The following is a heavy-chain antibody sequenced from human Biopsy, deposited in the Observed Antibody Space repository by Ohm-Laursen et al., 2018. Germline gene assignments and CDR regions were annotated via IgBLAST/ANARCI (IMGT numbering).Heavy chain of an antibody. CDR2: INQSGRT. V-gene: IGHV4-34*08. J-gene: IGHJ4*02. CDR1: GKTFSDYY. CDR3: GNEVHGRDY. Sequence: GTLSLTCAVYGKTFSDYYWSWIRQPPGKGLEWIGQINQSGRTNYNPSLKSRVNISADKSSNQFSLKLTSVTSADTAVYFCGNEVHGRDYWGLGALVTVSS. D-gene: IGHD2-15*01.